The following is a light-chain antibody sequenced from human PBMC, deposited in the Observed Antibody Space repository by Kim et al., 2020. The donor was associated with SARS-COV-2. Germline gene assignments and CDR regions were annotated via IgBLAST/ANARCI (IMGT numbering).Light chain of an antibody. CDR2: EVS. CDR3: SSYAGSNSLV. V-gene: IGLV2-8*01. CDR1: SRDVGGYNY. Sequence: GQSVTISCTGTSRDVGGYNYVSWYQQHPGKAPKLMIYEVSKRPAGVPDRFSGSESGNTASLTVSGLQAEDEAEYHCSSYAGSNSLVFGGGTQLTVL. J-gene: IGLJ2*01.